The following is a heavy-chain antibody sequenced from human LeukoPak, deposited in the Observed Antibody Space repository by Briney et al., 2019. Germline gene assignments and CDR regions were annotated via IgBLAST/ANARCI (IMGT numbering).Heavy chain of an antibody. D-gene: IGHD3-10*01. Sequence: PSETLSLTCAVYGEPFGVYYWSWVRQPPGKGLEWIGEINHSGSTNYNPSLKSRVTISVDTSKNHFSLKLSSVTAADTAVYYCAGPGAGDLDYWGQGTLVTVSS. CDR1: GEPFGVYY. CDR2: INHSGST. CDR3: AGPGAGDLDY. J-gene: IGHJ4*02. V-gene: IGHV4-34*01.